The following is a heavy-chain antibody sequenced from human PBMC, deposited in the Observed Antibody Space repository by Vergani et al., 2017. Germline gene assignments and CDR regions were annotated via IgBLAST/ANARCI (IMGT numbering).Heavy chain of an antibody. Sequence: EVQLVQSGAEVKKPGESLKISCKGSGYSFTSYWIGWVRQMPGKGLEWMGIIYPGDSDTRYSPSFQGQVTNSADKSISTAYLQWSSLKAADTAMYYCARDSSEGYSSGWLFDYWGQGTLVTVSS. CDR3: ARDSSEGYSSGWLFDY. CDR2: IYPGDSDT. V-gene: IGHV5-51*01. D-gene: IGHD6-19*01. CDR1: GYSFTSYW. J-gene: IGHJ4*02.